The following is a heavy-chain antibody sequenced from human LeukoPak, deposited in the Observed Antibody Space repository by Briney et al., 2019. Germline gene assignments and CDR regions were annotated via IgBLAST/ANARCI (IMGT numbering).Heavy chain of an antibody. Sequence: PSQTLSLTCTVSGGSISSGGYYWSWIRQPPGKGLEWIGYIYHSGSTDYNPSLKSRVTISVDRSNNQFSLKLSSVTAADTATYYCARGGGYSYWHAFDIWGQGTMVTVYS. CDR3: ARGGGYSYWHAFDI. J-gene: IGHJ3*02. CDR1: GGSISSGGYY. D-gene: IGHD5-18*01. CDR2: IYHSGST. V-gene: IGHV4-30-2*01.